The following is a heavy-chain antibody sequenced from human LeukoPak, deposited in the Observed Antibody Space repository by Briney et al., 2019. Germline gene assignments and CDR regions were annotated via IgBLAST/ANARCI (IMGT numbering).Heavy chain of an antibody. V-gene: IGHV4-34*01. CDR3: ARLYIGGYSRSTNYNWFDP. J-gene: IGHJ5*02. D-gene: IGHD6-13*01. Sequence: PSATLSLTCAVYGGSFSVYYWSWIRQPPGKWMEWIGEINHSGSTNYNPSIKGRVTIAVNTYKNQYSLNLTSVTAADTAVYYCARLYIGGYSRSTNYNWFDPWGQGTLVTVSS. CDR2: INHSGST. CDR1: GGSFSVYY.